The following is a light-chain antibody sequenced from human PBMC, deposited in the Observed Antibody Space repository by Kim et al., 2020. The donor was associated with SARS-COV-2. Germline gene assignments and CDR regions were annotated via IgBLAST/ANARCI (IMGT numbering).Light chain of an antibody. CDR1: QSVTTKY. CDR3: QQYGGSPRYS. V-gene: IGKV3-20*01. CDR2: GAS. J-gene: IGKJ2*01. Sequence: EVVLTQSPGTLSLSPGERATLSCRASQSVTTKYFAWYQQKAGQAPRLLIYGASNRATGIPDRFSGSGSGTDFTLTISRLEPEDFAVYYCQQYGGSPRYSFGQGTKLEI.